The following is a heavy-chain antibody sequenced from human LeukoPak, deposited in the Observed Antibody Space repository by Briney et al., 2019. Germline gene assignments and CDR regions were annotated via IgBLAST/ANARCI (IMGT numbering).Heavy chain of an antibody. Sequence: GASLKVSCKASGYTLTSYGICSVRQTPGQRLEWMGWISAYNGNTNYAQKLQGRVTMTTDTSTSTAYMELRSLRSDDTAVYYCARVPLAAAYNWFDPWGQGTLVTVSS. CDR2: ISAYNGNT. V-gene: IGHV1-18*01. D-gene: IGHD6-13*01. CDR1: GYTLTSYG. J-gene: IGHJ5*02. CDR3: ARVPLAAAYNWFDP.